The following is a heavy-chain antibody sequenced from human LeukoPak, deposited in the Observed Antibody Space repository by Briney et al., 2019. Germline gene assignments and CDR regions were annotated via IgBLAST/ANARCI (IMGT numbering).Heavy chain of an antibody. CDR3: ARDGPRGYFQH. D-gene: IGHD1-14*01. CDR2: INTYNGDT. J-gene: IGHJ1*01. V-gene: IGHV1-18*01. CDR1: GYTFTIYG. Sequence: ASVKVSRNTSGYTFTIYGICWVRQAPGQGLEYVGWINTYNGDTNYARKLQGRVTVTTDTSTSTDYLELRSLRSDDTAVYYCARDGPRGYFQHWGQGTLITVSS.